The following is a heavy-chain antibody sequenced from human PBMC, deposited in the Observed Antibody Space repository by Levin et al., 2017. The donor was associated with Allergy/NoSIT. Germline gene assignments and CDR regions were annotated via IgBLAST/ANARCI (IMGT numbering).Heavy chain of an antibody. D-gene: IGHD4-23*01. Sequence: GGSLRLSCAASGFTFSTFDMSWVRQAPGKGLEWVSSISGNGGNTFYADSVKGRFTISRDNSKNTLYLQMNSLRAEDTAVYYCAKNTFDYGGNSDWYFALWGRGTLVTVSS. V-gene: IGHV3-23*01. CDR3: AKNTFDYGGNSDWYFAL. J-gene: IGHJ2*01. CDR2: ISGNGGNT. CDR1: GFTFSTFD.